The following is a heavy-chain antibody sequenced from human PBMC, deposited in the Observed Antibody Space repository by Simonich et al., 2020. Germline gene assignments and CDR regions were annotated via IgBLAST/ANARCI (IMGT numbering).Heavy chain of an antibody. V-gene: IGHV4-39*01. Sequence: QLQLQESGPGLVKPSETLSLTCTVSGGSISSSSYYWGWIRQPPGKGLEGIGSIYYSGSTYYNPSPKSRVTIAVDTSKNQFSLKLGSVTAADTAVYYCARHAGFAFDIWGQGTMVTVSS. CDR1: GGSISSSSYY. D-gene: IGHD6-13*01. CDR3: ARHAGFAFDI. CDR2: IYYSGST. J-gene: IGHJ3*02.